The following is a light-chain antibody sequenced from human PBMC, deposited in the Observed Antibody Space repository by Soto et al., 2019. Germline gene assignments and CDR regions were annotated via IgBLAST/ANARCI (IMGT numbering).Light chain of an antibody. CDR3: QSCDSSQSGSV. V-gene: IGLV1-40*01. CDR2: GNT. Sequence: QAVVTQPPSVSGAPGQRVTISCTGSSSNIGAGYDVHWYQQVPGTAPKLLIYGNTNRPSGVPDRFSGSKSGTSASLAITGLQAEDEADYYCQSCDSSQSGSVFGTGTKVTVL. J-gene: IGLJ1*01. CDR1: SSNIGAGYD.